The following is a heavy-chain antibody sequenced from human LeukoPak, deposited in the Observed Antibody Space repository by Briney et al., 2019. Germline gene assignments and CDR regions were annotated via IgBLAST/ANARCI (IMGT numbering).Heavy chain of an antibody. Sequence: TSETLSLTCSVSGGSISSSSYYWGWIRQPPGKGLEWIGNIYYSGSTYYNPSLKSRVTISVDTSKNQFSLKLSSVTAADTAVYYCARRGGWELDFDFWGQGTLVTVSS. D-gene: IGHD3-10*01. CDR3: ARRGGWELDFDF. V-gene: IGHV4-39*01. CDR2: IYYSGST. CDR1: GGSISSSSYY. J-gene: IGHJ4*02.